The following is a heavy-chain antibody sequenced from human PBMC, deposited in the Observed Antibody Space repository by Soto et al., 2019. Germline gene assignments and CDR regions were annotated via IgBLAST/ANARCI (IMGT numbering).Heavy chain of an antibody. CDR3: VPRNPCLYIWGSFGY. D-gene: IGHD3-16*01. CDR2: ISGSGGST. CDR1: GFTFSNSA. V-gene: IGHV3-23*01. Sequence: EVQLLESGGGLVQPGGSLRLSCAASGFTFSNSAMSWVRQAPGKGLEWVSAISGSGGSTYYADSVKGRFTISRDNSKNTLYLQINSLRAEDTAVYYCVPRNPCLYIWGSFGYWGQGTLVTVSS. J-gene: IGHJ4*02.